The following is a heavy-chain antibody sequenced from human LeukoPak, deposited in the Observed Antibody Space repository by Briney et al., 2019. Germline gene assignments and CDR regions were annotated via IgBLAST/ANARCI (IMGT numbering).Heavy chain of an antibody. CDR1: GGSFSGYY. V-gene: IGHV4-34*01. Sequence: PSETLSLTCAVYGGSFSGYYWSWICQPPGKGLEWIGEINHSGSTNYNPSLKSRVTISVDTSKNQFSLKLSSVTAADTAVYYCARDGNWNYSDSGGWRYYYYMDVWGKGTTVTVSS. CDR2: INHSGST. J-gene: IGHJ6*03. CDR3: ARDGNWNYSDSGGWRYYYYMDV. D-gene: IGHD1-7*01.